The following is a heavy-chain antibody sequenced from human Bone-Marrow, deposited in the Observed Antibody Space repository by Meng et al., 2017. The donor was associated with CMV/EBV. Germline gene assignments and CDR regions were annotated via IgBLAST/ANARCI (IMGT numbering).Heavy chain of an antibody. Sequence: SETLSLTCTVSGGSISSSSYYWGWIRQPPGKGLEWIGCIYYSGSTYYNPSLKSRVTISVDTSKNQFSLKLSSVTAADTAVYYCARVVNWDGEYFDYWGQGTLVTVSS. CDR3: ARVVNWDGEYFDY. D-gene: IGHD7-27*01. CDR2: IYYSGST. CDR1: GGSISSSSYY. J-gene: IGHJ4*02. V-gene: IGHV4-39*07.